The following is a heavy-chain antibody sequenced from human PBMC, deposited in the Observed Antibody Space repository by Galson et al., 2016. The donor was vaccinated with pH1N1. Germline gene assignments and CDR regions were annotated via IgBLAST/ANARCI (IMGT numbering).Heavy chain of an antibody. V-gene: IGHV3-9*01. D-gene: IGHD4-17*01. J-gene: IGHJ2*01. CDR1: GFTFDDYA. CDR3: AKDHCSHGDTNCFYFDL. Sequence: SLRLSCAASGFTFDDYAMYWVRQAPGKGLEWVSGISWNSGSIDYADSVKGRFTISRDNARNSLYLQMNNLRPEDSAFYFCAKDHCSHGDTNCFYFDLWGRGPLVTVSS. CDR2: ISWNSGSI.